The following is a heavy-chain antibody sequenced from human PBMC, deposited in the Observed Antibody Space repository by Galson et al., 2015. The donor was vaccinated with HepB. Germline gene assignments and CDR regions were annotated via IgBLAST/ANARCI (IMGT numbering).Heavy chain of an antibody. CDR2: ISGSGGST. J-gene: IGHJ4*02. CDR3: AKEIFLGGSYGSFDY. Sequence: SLRLSCAASGFTFSSYAMSWVRQAPGKGLEWVSAISGSGGSTYYADSVKGRFTISRDNSKNALYLQMNSLRAEDTAVYYCAKEIFLGGSYGSFDYWGQGTLVTVSS. CDR1: GFTFSSYA. V-gene: IGHV3-23*01. D-gene: IGHD1-26*01.